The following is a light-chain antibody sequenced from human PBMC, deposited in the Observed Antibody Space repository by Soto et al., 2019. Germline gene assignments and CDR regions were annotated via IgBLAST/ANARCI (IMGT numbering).Light chain of an antibody. Sequence: QSALTQPPSASGSPGQSVTISCTGTSSDVGAYDYVSWYQQHPGKAPKLMIYEINKRPSGVPDRFSGSKSGNTASLTVSGLQAEDEADYYCSSFAGSNNFPYGFGTGTKVTGL. V-gene: IGLV2-8*01. CDR1: SSDVGAYDY. CDR2: EIN. CDR3: SSFAGSNNFPYG. J-gene: IGLJ1*01.